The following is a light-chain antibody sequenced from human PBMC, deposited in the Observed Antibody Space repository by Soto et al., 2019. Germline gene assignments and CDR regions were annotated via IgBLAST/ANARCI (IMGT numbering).Light chain of an antibody. CDR2: GAS. CDR1: QSMSTY. J-gene: IGKJ4*01. Sequence: DIQMTQSPSSLSASVGDRVTITCRASQSMSTYLNWFQQKPGKAPKVLIYGASSLQSGVPSRFSGSGSGTDFTLTISSLQPEDVATDYCQQRYNTPLTFGGGTKVEIK. CDR3: QQRYNTPLT. V-gene: IGKV1-39*01.